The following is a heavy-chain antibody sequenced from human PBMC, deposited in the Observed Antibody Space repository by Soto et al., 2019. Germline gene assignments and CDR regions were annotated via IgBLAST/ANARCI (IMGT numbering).Heavy chain of an antibody. V-gene: IGHV3-11*01. CDR3: ARDRYSTGGHPFVH. J-gene: IGHJ4*02. Sequence: QVQLVESGGDLVKPGGSLRLSCAASGFTFSDYYMSWIRQAPGKGLECILYISDSGNTIYYADSVKGRFTISRDNAKTSLYLQMNSLRAEDTAVYYCARDRYSTGGHPFVHWGQGTLVTVSS. CDR1: GFTFSDYY. D-gene: IGHD6-19*01. CDR2: ISDSGNTI.